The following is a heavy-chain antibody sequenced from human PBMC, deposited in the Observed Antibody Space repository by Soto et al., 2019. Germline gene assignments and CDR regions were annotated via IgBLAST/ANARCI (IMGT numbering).Heavy chain of an antibody. CDR2: IGAYNGNT. CDR1: GYTFTSYG. D-gene: IGHD3-22*01. J-gene: IGHJ4*02. V-gene: IGHV1-18*04. Sequence: ASVKVSCKASGYTFTSYGISWVRQAPGQGLEWMGWIGAYNGNTNYAQKLQGRVTMTTDTSTSTAYMELRSLRSDDTAVYYCARYNYYDSSGYYGSDYWGQGTLVTVSS. CDR3: ARYNYYDSSGYYGSDY.